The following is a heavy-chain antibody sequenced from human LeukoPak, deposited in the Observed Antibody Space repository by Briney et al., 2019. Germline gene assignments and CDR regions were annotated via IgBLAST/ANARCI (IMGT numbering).Heavy chain of an antibody. Sequence: PGGSLRLSCAASGFTFSTYVMHWVRQAPGKGLEWMAFIRYDGNKKYYADSVRGRFTISRDNSKNTLYLQMNSLRAEDTAVYYCAKAHCGDGRYFGLYYMDVWGKETMVTVSS. V-gene: IGHV3-30*02. CDR1: GFTFSTYV. CDR3: AKAHCGDGRYFGLYYMDV. CDR2: IRYDGNKK. D-gene: IGHD2-21*02. J-gene: IGHJ6*03.